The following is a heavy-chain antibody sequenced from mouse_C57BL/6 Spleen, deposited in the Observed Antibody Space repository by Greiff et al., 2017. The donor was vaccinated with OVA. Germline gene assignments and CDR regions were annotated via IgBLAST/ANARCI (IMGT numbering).Heavy chain of an antibody. V-gene: IGHV1-19*01. Sequence: VQLQQSGPVLVKPGASVKMSCKASGYTFTDYYMNWVKQSHGKSLEWIGVINPYNGGTSYNQKFKGKATLTVDKSSSTAYMELNSLTSEDSAVYYCASYSNYSFDYWGQGTTLTVSS. D-gene: IGHD2-5*01. CDR1: GYTFTDYY. CDR3: ASYSNYSFDY. J-gene: IGHJ2*01. CDR2: INPYNGGT.